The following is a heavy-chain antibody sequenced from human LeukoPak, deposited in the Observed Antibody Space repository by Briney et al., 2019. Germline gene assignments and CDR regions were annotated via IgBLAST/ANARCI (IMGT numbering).Heavy chain of an antibody. CDR1: GYTFTDYS. V-gene: IGHV1-69-2*01. CDR2: VNPEDDET. Sequence: ATVKISCNVSGYTFTDYSIQWLQQAPGKGLEWLGLVNPEDDETIYSEKFQGRITMTADTSTDTAFMELSSLRSEDTAIYYCAAAPPGFGELNGGDYWGQGTLVTVSS. CDR3: AAAPPGFGELNGGDY. J-gene: IGHJ4*02. D-gene: IGHD3-10*01.